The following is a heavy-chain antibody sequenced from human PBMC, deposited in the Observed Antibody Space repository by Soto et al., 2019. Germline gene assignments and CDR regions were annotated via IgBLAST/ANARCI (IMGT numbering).Heavy chain of an antibody. CDR3: ARDQGSYNSGAQDI. CDR2: INTSGNT. Sequence: SETLSLTCTVSGDSIRSLYWSWIRQPAGKALEWIGRINTSGNTNYSPSLNSRVTMTLDTSKNQFSLKLSSVTAADTAVYYCARDQGSYNSGAQDIWGQGTTVTVSS. J-gene: IGHJ3*02. D-gene: IGHD6-19*01. CDR1: GDSIRSLY. V-gene: IGHV4-4*07.